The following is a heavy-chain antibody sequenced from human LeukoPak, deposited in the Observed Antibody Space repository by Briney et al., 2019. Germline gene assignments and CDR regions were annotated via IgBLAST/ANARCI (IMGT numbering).Heavy chain of an antibody. V-gene: IGHV4-34*01. CDR1: GGSFSGYY. CDR3: ARGVDFWSGSRLYYFDY. J-gene: IGHJ4*02. CDR2: INHSGST. Sequence: PSETLSLTCAVYGGSFSGYYWSWIRQPPGKGLEWIGEINHSGSTNYNPSLKSRVTISVDTSKNQFSLKLSSVTAADTAVHYCARGVDFWSGSRLYYFDYWGQGTLVTVSS. D-gene: IGHD3-3*01.